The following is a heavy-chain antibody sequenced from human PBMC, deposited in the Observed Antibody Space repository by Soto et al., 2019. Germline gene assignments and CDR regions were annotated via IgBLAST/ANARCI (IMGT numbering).Heavy chain of an antibody. CDR2: IFSNDEK. Sequence: QVTLKESGPVLVKPTETLTLTCTVSGFSLSNDRIGVSWIRQPPGKALEWHAHIFSNDEKSYSTSLKSRLNITKVTSKSHVDLTMNNMDPVDTATYYCARTYSNSSGCETVTLYSFDYWGQGNLVTVSS. J-gene: IGHJ4*02. CDR3: ARTYSNSSGCETVTLYSFDY. V-gene: IGHV2-26*01. CDR1: GFSLSNDRIG. D-gene: IGHD6-19*01.